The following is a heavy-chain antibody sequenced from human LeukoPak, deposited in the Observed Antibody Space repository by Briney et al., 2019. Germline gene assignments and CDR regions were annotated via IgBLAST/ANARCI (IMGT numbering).Heavy chain of an antibody. CDR2: IDPTGSYT. V-gene: IGHV5-10-1*01. J-gene: IGHJ4*02. Sequence: GSLKISCKGSGYSFTTYWISWVRQMPGKGLEWMGRIDPTGSYTNYSPSFQGHVTISADKSISTAYLQWSSLKASDTAMYYCARDRNWGLDYWGQGTLVTVSS. CDR3: ARDRNWGLDY. CDR1: GYSFTTYW. D-gene: IGHD7-27*01.